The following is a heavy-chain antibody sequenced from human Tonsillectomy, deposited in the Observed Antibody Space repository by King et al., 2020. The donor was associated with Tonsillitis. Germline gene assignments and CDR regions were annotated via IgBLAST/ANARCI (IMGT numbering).Heavy chain of an antibody. CDR2: IIPIVGIA. Sequence: VQLVESGAEVKKPGSSVKVSCKASGGTFSSYDISWVRQAPGQGLEWMGRIIPIVGIANYAQKFQGRVTITADKCTSTAYMELSSLRSEDTAVYYCALTQSLSGYYSNDAFDIWGQGTMVTVSS. CDR3: ALTQSLSGYYSNDAFDI. CDR1: GGTFSSYD. J-gene: IGHJ3*02. D-gene: IGHD3-22*01. V-gene: IGHV1-69*09.